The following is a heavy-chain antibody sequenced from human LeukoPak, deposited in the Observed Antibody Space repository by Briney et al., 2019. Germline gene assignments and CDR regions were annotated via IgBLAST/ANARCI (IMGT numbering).Heavy chain of an antibody. J-gene: IGHJ5*02. Sequence: GGSLRLSCAASGFTFSSYAMHWVRQAPGKGLEWVAVISYDGSNKYYADSVKGRFTISRDNSKNSLYLQMNSLRAEDTAVYYCARSGYYGSGTNWFDPWGQGTLVTVSS. CDR3: ARSGYYGSGTNWFDP. CDR2: ISYDGSNK. D-gene: IGHD3-10*01. V-gene: IGHV3-30-3*01. CDR1: GFTFSSYA.